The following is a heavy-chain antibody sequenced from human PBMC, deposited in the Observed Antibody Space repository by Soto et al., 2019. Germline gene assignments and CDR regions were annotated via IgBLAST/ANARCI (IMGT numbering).Heavy chain of an antibody. CDR3: AKKVNSGSGSQYFDY. J-gene: IGHJ4*02. V-gene: IGHV3-23*01. CDR2: FRSSGDDGTT. Sequence: WGSLGISCAPSVFISSSYSMSRVRQAPGSGLEWVSGFRSSGDDGTTYYGDSVTGRFTISSNNSKNTLFLQLNSLRAEDTAIYYCAKKVNSGSGSQYFDYWGQGTMVTGSS. D-gene: IGHD3-10*01. CDR1: VFISSSYS.